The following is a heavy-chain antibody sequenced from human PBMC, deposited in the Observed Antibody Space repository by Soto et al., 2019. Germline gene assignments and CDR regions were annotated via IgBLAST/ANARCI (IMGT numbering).Heavy chain of an antibody. Sequence: GASVKVSCKASGGTFSSYAISWVRQAPGQGLEWMGGIIPIFGTANYAQKFQGRVTITADESTSTAYMELSSLRSEDTAVYYCARDNWNYAPPYGMDVWGQGTTVTVSS. J-gene: IGHJ6*02. CDR2: IIPIFGTA. D-gene: IGHD1-7*01. CDR3: ARDNWNYAPPYGMDV. V-gene: IGHV1-69*13. CDR1: GGTFSSYA.